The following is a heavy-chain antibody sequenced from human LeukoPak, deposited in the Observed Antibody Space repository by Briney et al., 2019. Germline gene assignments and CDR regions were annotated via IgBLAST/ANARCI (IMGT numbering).Heavy chain of an antibody. V-gene: IGHV7-4-1*02. CDR1: GYTFTSYA. D-gene: IGHD2-2*01. J-gene: IGHJ4*02. CDR2: INTNTGNP. CDR3: ARQGPGYCGSTRCYGVGH. Sequence: GASVKVSCKASGYTFTSYAMHWVRQAPGQGLEWMGWINTNTGNPTYAQGFTGRFVFSLDTSVSTAYLQISSLKVEDTAVYYCARQGPGYCGSTRCYGVGHWGQGTLVTGSS.